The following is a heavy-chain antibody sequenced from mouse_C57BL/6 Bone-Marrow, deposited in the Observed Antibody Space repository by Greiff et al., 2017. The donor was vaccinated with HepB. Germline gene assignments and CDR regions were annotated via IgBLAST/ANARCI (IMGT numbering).Heavy chain of an antibody. CDR2: IDPETGGT. CDR1: GYTFTDYE. D-gene: IGHD1-1*01. Sequence: QVQLQQSGAELVRPGASVTLSCKASGYTFTDYEMHWVKQTPVHGLEWIGAIDPETGGTAYNQKFKGKAILTADKSSSTAYMELRSLTSEDSAVYYCTRRYGSSTYYFDYWGQGTTLTVSS. V-gene: IGHV1-15*01. CDR3: TRRYGSSTYYFDY. J-gene: IGHJ2*01.